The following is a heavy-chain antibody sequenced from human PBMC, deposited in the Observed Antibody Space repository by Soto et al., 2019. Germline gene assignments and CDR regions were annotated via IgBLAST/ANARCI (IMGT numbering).Heavy chain of an antibody. CDR3: ARYSNAWYLDY. CDR2: IYHS. D-gene: IGHD1-26*01. V-gene: IGHV4-4*02. J-gene: IGHJ4*02. CDR1: GGSISSSNW. Sequence: PSETLSLTCAVSGGSISSSNWWSWVRQPPGKGLEWIGEIYHSDYAFSVRGRIAINPDTSNNQFSLQLSSVTPEDTAVYYCARYSNAWYLDYWGQGTLVTVSS.